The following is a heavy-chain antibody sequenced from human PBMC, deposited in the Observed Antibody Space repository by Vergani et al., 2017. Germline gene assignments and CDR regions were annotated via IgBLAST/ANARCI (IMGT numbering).Heavy chain of an antibody. D-gene: IGHD5-24*01. J-gene: IGHJ5*02. CDR1: GFTFSSYA. V-gene: IGHV3-23*03. Sequence: EVQLLESGGGLVQPGGSLRLSCAASGFTFSSYAMSWVRQAPGKGLEWVSVIYSGGSTYYADSVKGRFTISRDNSKNTLYLQMNSLRAEDTAVYYCARRLQTDPWGQGTLVTVSS. CDR3: ARRLQTDP. CDR2: IYSGGST.